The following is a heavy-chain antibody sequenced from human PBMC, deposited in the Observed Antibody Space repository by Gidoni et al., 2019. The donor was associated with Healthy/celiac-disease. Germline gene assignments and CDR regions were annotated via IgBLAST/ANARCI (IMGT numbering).Heavy chain of an antibody. CDR1: GFTFSSYW. J-gene: IGHJ4*02. Sequence: EVQLVESGGGLVQPGGSLRLSCAASGFTFSSYWMHWVRQAPGKGLVGVSRINSDGSSTSYADSVKGRFTISRDNAKNTLYLQMNSLRAEDTAVYYCASGPFWSGYPPQSLYYFDYWGQGTLVTVSS. V-gene: IGHV3-74*01. D-gene: IGHD3-3*01. CDR3: ASGPFWSGYPPQSLYYFDY. CDR2: INSDGSST.